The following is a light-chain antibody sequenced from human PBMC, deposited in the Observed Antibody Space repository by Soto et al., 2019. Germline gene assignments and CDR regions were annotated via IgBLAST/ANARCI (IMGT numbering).Light chain of an antibody. V-gene: IGLV1-44*01. Sequence: QSVLTQPHSASGTPGQRVTISCSGSSSNIGSNTVNWYQQRPGTAPKLLIYSNNQRPSGVPDRFSVSKSGTSASLAISGLQSEDEADYYCAAWDDSLNGVVFGGGTKLTVL. CDR1: SSNIGSNT. CDR3: AAWDDSLNGVV. CDR2: SNN. J-gene: IGLJ2*01.